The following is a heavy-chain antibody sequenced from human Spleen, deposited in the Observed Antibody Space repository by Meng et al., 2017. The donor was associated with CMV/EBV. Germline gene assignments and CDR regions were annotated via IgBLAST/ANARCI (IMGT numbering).Heavy chain of an antibody. V-gene: IGHV1-69*10. CDR2: IIPILGVA. CDR3: ARRAGSFMSLYYFNW. D-gene: IGHD3-10*01. CDR1: GGTFSSYV. Sequence: SVKVSCKASGGTFSSYVISWVRQAPGEGLEWMGGIIPILGVANYAQRFQGRVTITADKSTSTAYMELYSLTSKDTAVFYCARRAGSFMSLYYFNWWGQGTLVTVSS. J-gene: IGHJ4*02.